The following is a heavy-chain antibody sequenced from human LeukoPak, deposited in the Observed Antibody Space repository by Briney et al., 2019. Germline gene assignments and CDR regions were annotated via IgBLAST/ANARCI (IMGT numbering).Heavy chain of an antibody. Sequence: SETLSLTCAVSGYSISSGYYWGWIRQPPGKGLEWSGIIYLSGSTYYNPSLKSRVTISIDTSRNQFSLRVTSVTAADTAVYYCARHFVRSGRYWADYWGQGTLVTVSS. CDR2: IYLSGST. CDR1: GYSISSGYY. V-gene: IGHV4-38-2*01. D-gene: IGHD1-26*01. CDR3: ARHFVRSGRYWADY. J-gene: IGHJ4*02.